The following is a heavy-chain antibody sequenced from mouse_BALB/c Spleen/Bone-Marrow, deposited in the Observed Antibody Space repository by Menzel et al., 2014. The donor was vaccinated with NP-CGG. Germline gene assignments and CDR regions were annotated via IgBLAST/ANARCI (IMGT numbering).Heavy chain of an antibody. CDR1: GFTFSSYT. V-gene: IGHV5-12-2*01. J-gene: IGHJ4*01. Sequence: EVHLVESGGGLVQPGGSLKLSCAASGFTFSSYTMSWVRQTPEKRLEWVAYISNGGDSTYYPDTVKGRFTISRDNAKNILYLQMSSLKSEDTAMYYCARQFGLCWAMDYWGQGTSVTVSS. CDR2: ISNGGDST. CDR3: ARQFGLCWAMDY. D-gene: IGHD3-1*01.